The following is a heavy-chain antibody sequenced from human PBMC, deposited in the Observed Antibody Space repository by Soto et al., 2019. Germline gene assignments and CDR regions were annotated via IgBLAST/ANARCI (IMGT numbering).Heavy chain of an antibody. Sequence: QVQLVQSGAEVKKPGASVKVSCKASGYTFTSYGISWVRQAPGQGLEWMGWISAYNGNTNYAQKLQGRVTMTTDTPTSTAYMELRSLGADDTEVYYCARVYLFGEFSYGMEVWGQGTTVNVSS. D-gene: IGHD3-10*02. J-gene: IGHJ6*02. CDR2: ISAYNGNT. CDR3: ARVYLFGEFSYGMEV. CDR1: GYTFTSYG. V-gene: IGHV1-18*01.